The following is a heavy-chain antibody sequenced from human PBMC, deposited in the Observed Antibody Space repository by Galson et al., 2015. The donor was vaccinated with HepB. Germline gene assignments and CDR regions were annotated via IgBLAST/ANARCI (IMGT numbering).Heavy chain of an antibody. CDR1: GYSFTNYW. D-gene: IGHD2-2*01. V-gene: IGHV5-51*01. Sequence: QSGAEVKKPGESLKISCKGSGYSFTNYWIGWVRQIPGKGLEWMGIIYPGDSDTRYSPSFQGQVTISADKSISTAYLQWSSLEASDTAMYYCARLYCSSTSCGYYYYGMDVWGQGTTVTVSS. CDR2: IYPGDSDT. J-gene: IGHJ6*02. CDR3: ARLYCSSTSCGYYYYGMDV.